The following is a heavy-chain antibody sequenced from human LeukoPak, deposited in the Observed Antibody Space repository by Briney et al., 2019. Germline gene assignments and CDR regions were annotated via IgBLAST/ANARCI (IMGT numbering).Heavy chain of an antibody. D-gene: IGHD3-10*01. J-gene: IGHJ4*02. Sequence: PGGDLLLSCSASGFTVSCNYMGWVRQAPGKGLEWIALSYSGGDTYYPDSVKGRFTISRDNSKNTLYLQMNSLRAEDTAVYYYAKEGIVDGSGSYYWPFFDSWGQGTLVTVSS. CDR3: AKEGIVDGSGSYYWPFFDS. CDR1: GFTVSCNY. CDR2: SYSGGDT. V-gene: IGHV3-53*01.